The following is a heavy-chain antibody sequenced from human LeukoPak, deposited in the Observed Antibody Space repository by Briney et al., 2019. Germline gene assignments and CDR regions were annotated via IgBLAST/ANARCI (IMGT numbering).Heavy chain of an antibody. V-gene: IGHV1-58*01. CDR3: AASPHDYSYPSNYYFDY. CDR1: GFTFTSSA. J-gene: IGHJ4*02. Sequence: GTSVKVSCKASGFTFTSSAVQWVRQARGQRLEWIGWTVVGSGNTNYAQKFQERVTITRDMSTSTAYMELSSLRSEDTAVYYCAASPHDYSYPSNYYFDYWGQGTLVTVSS. D-gene: IGHD4-11*01. CDR2: TVVGSGNT.